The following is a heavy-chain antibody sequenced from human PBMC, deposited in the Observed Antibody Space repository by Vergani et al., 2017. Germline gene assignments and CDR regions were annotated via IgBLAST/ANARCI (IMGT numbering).Heavy chain of an antibody. D-gene: IGHD4-11*01. Sequence: QVQLQESGPGLVKPSETLSLTCTVSGGSISSYYWSWIRQPPGKGLECIGYIYYSGSTHYNPSLKSRVTISVDTSKNQFSLKLSSVTAADTAVYYCARDHDYSKGHYYYYMDVWGKXP. CDR2: IYYSGST. CDR3: ARDHDYSKGHYYYYMDV. V-gene: IGHV4-59*01. CDR1: GGSISSYY. J-gene: IGHJ6*03.